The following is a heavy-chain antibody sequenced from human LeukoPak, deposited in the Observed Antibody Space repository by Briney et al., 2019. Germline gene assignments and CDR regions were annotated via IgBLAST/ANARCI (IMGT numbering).Heavy chain of an antibody. J-gene: IGHJ4*02. CDR2: ISGSGGST. CDR1: GLTFSSYA. V-gene: IGHV3-23*01. D-gene: IGHD4-17*01. Sequence: PGGSLRLSCAASGLTFSSYAMSWVRQAPGKGLEWVSAISGSGGSTYYADSVKGRFTISRDNSKNTLYLQMNSLRAEDTAVYYCAKTPTRNIYGDYGYWGQGTLVTVSS. CDR3: AKTPTRNIYGDYGY.